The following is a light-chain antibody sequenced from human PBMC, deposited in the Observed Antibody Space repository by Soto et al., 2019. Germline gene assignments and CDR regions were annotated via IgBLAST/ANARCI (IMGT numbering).Light chain of an antibody. CDR2: GAS. Sequence: EIVLTQSPATLSLSPGERATLSCRASHSISSYLAWYQQKGGQAPRLLIHGASSRATGIPDRFSGSGSGTDFTLTISRLEPEDFAVYYCQQYGSSPRTFGQGTKVDIK. CDR3: QQYGSSPRT. V-gene: IGKV3-20*01. J-gene: IGKJ1*01. CDR1: HSISSY.